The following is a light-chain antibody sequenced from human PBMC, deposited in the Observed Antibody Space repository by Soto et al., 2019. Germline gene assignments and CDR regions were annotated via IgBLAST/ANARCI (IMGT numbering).Light chain of an antibody. CDR2: WAS. J-gene: IGKJ4*01. CDR3: QQYFDVPFT. V-gene: IGKV4-1*01. CDR1: RSVLYKSNNKNH. Sequence: DIVMTQSPDSLAVSLGERATMNCKCSRSVLYKSNNKNHLAWYQQKPGQPPQLIIYWASTRESGVPERFSGSGSGTEFTLTISSLEAEDVAFCWCQQYFDVPFTFGGGTKVEI.